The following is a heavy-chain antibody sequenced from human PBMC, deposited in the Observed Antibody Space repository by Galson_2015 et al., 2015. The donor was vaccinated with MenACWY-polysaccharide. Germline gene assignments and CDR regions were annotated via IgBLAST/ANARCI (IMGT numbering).Heavy chain of an antibody. CDR3: ARGGSGSYFSGYYYYMDV. CDR2: ISSSSSYI. CDR1: GFTFDDYA. Sequence: SLRLSCAASGFTFDDYAMHWVRQAPGKGLEWVSSISSSSSYIYYADSVKGRFTISRDNAKNSLYLQMNSLRAEDTAVYYCARGGSGSYFSGYYYYMDVWGKGTTVTVSS. J-gene: IGHJ6*03. D-gene: IGHD1-26*01. V-gene: IGHV3-21*01.